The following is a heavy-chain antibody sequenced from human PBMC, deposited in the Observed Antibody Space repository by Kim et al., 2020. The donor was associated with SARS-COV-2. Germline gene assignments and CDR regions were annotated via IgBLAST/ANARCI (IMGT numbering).Heavy chain of an antibody. D-gene: IGHD3-22*01. J-gene: IGHJ6*02. CDR1: GFTFSSYG. Sequence: GGSLRLSCAASGFTFSSYGMHWVRQAPGKGLEWVAVIWYDGSNKYYADSVKGRFTISRDNSKNTLYLQMNSLRAEDTAVYYCARVDPSVGYYYYGMDVWGQGTTVTVSS. V-gene: IGHV3-33*01. CDR3: ARVDPSVGYYYYGMDV. CDR2: IWYDGSNK.